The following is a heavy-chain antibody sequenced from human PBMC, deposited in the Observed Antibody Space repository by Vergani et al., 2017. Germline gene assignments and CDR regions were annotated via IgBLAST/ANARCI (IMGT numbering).Heavy chain of an antibody. V-gene: IGHV3-33*01. J-gene: IGHJ4*02. CDR3: ARDRSGRPSDFDY. CDR1: GFTFSNFG. CDR2: IWYDGTKK. Sequence: QVQLVESAGGVVQPGGSLRLSCAASGFTFSNFGMHWVRRTPGGGLEWVALIWYDGTKKHYADSVKGRFTISRDNSKNTLYLEMNSLGVEDTAVYYCARDRSGRPSDFDYWGQGTLVTVSS.